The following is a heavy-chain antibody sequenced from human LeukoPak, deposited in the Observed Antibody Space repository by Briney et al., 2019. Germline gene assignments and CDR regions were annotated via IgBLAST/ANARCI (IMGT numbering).Heavy chain of an antibody. D-gene: IGHD2-2*01. CDR2: INWNGGRT. V-gene: IGHV3-20*04. CDR1: GFTLDDYV. CDR3: ARVARYQLLLGDAFDI. J-gene: IGHJ3*02. Sequence: GGSLRLSCAASGFTLDDYVMSWVRQAPGKGLEWVSGINWNGGRTGYADSVKGRLTISRDNAKNSLYLQMNGLRAEDTALYYCARVARYQLLLGDAFDIWGQGTMVTVSS.